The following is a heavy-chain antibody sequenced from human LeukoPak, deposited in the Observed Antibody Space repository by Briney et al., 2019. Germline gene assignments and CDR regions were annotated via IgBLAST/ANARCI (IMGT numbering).Heavy chain of an antibody. V-gene: IGHV1-2*06. CDR1: GYTFTCYY. Sequence: ASVKVSCKASGYTFTCYYLHWVRQAPGQGFEWMGRINPKSGGTNYAQKFQGRVTMNRDTSISTAYMELSRLRSDDTAVYYCARGIAAAGTVDGAFDIWGQGTMVTVSS. D-gene: IGHD6-13*01. CDR2: INPKSGGT. CDR3: ARGIAAAGTVDGAFDI. J-gene: IGHJ3*02.